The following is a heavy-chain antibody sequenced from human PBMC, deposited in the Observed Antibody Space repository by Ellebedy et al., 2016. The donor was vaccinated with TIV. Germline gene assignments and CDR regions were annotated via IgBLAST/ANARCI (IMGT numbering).Heavy chain of an antibody. CDR1: GGSFSGYY. J-gene: IGHJ4*02. CDR2: INHGGST. V-gene: IGHV4-34*01. Sequence: MPSETLSLTSAVYGGSFSGYYWSWIRQPPGKGLEWIGEINHGGSTNYNPSLKSRVTISVDTSKNQFSLKLSSVTAADTAVYYCARVWTTSDCSGGSCPQYFDYWGQGTLVTVSS. CDR3: ARVWTTSDCSGGSCPQYFDY. D-gene: IGHD2-15*01.